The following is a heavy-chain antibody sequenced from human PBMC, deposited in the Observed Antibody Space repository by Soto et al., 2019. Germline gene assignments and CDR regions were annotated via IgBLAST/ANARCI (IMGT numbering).Heavy chain of an antibody. V-gene: IGHV3-7*01. Sequence: PGGSLRLSCAASGFTFSSYWMSWVRQAPGKGLEWVANIKQDGSEKYYVDSVKGRFTISRDNAKNSLYLQMNSLRAEDTAVYYCVRDDTYEDNGFDYWGQGIMVTVSS. J-gene: IGHJ4*02. CDR2: IKQDGSEK. CDR1: GFTFSSYW. CDR3: VRDDTYEDNGFDY. D-gene: IGHD5-18*01.